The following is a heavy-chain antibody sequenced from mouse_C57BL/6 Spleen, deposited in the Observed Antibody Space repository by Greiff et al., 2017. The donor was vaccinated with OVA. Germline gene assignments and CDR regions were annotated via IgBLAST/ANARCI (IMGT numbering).Heavy chain of an antibody. CDR2: INPYNGGT. V-gene: IGHV1-19*01. Sequence: EVQLQQSGPVLVKPGASVKMSCKASGYTFTDYYMNWVKQSHGKSLEWIGVINPYNGGTSYNQKFKGKATLTFDKSSSTAYMELNSLTSEDSAVDYCARGITTEYCDYWGQGTTLRVSS. CDR1: GYTFTDYY. J-gene: IGHJ2*01. D-gene: IGHD1-1*01. CDR3: ARGITTEYCDY.